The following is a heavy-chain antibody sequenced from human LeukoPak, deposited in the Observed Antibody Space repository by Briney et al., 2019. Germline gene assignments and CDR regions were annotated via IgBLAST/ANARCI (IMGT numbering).Heavy chain of an antibody. J-gene: IGHJ5*02. CDR1: GFSFSSYE. CDR2: IRSKAYGGTT. D-gene: IGHD3-9*01. V-gene: IGHV3-49*04. CDR3: TREIFDILTGSFDP. Sequence: PGGSLRLSCAASGFSFSSYEMNWVRQAPGKGLEWVGFIRSKAYGGTTEYAASVKGRFTISRDDSKSIAYLQMNSLKTEDTAVYYCTREIFDILTGSFDPWGQGTLVTVSS.